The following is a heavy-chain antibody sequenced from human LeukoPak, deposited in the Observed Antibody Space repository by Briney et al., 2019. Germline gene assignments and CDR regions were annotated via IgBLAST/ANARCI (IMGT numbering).Heavy chain of an antibody. Sequence: SETLSLTCAVYGGSFSDYYWSWIRQPPGKGLEWIGEINHSGTTNYNPCLKSRVSISLDTYKNQLSLKLTSVTAADTAVYYCARGLGGGNSIYFDYWGQGTLVTVSS. CDR2: INHSGTT. CDR3: ARGLGGGNSIYFDY. J-gene: IGHJ4*02. D-gene: IGHD4-23*01. V-gene: IGHV4-34*01. CDR1: GGSFSDYY.